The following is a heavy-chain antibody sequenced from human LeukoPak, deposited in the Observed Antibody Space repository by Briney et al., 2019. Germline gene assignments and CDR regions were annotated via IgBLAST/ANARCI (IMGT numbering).Heavy chain of an antibody. J-gene: IGHJ4*02. CDR1: GYTFTSYY. V-gene: IGHV1-46*01. Sequence: ASVKVSCKASGYTFTSYYMHWVRQAPGQGLEWMGIINPSGGSTGYAQKFQGRVTMTRDTSISTDYMELRRLTSDDTAVYYCARDGDGRINFDYWGQGTLVTVSS. CDR3: ARDGDGRINFDY. CDR2: INPSGGST. D-gene: IGHD2-21*01.